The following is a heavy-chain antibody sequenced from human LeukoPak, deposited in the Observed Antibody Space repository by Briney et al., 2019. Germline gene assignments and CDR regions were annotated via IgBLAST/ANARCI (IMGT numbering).Heavy chain of an antibody. V-gene: IGHV3-48*03. CDR3: ASAAFTSDI. D-gene: IGHD6-25*01. J-gene: IGHJ3*02. Sequence: PGGSLSLSCAASGFTFRSYEMNWVRQAPGKGLEWVSYISSSGTTIYYTDSVKGRFTIARDGAKNSLILQMNSLRAEDTASYYCASAAFTSDIWGQGTMVTVSS. CDR2: ISSSGTTI. CDR1: GFTFRSYE.